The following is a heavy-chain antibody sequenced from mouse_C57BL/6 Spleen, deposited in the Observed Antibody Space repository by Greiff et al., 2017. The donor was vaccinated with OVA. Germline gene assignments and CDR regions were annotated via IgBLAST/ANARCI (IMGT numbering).Heavy chain of an antibody. D-gene: IGHD4-1*01. V-gene: IGHV1-82*01. CDR2: IYPGDGDT. Sequence: QVQLQQSGPELVKPGASVKISCKASGYAFSSSWMNWVKQRPGKGLEWIGRIYPGDGDTNYNGKFKGKATLTADKSSSTAYMQLSSLTSEDSAVYFCARKLADYWGQGTTRTVSS. J-gene: IGHJ2*01. CDR1: GYAFSSSW. CDR3: ARKLADY.